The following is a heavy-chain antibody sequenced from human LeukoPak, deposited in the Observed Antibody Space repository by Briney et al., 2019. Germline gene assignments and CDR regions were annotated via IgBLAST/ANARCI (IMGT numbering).Heavy chain of an antibody. Sequence: SETLSLTCTVSGGSISTYYWSWLRQPPGKGLQWFGYIYYSGSTNYNPSLKSRVTISVDTSKNQFSLKLSSVTAADTAVYYCARSQAYCSSTTCYVNWFDPWGQGTLVTVSA. CDR3: ARSQAYCSSTTCYVNWFDP. CDR2: IYYSGST. D-gene: IGHD2-2*01. J-gene: IGHJ5*02. V-gene: IGHV4-59*01. CDR1: GGSISTYY.